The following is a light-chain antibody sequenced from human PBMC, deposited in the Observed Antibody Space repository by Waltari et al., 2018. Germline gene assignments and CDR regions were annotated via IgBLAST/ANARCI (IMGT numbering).Light chain of an antibody. CDR3: QVWDSSSDHWV. J-gene: IGLJ3*02. CDR2: DDS. V-gene: IGLV3-21*03. CDR1: YLGSKS. Sequence: SYVLPQPPSVSVAPGKTARITCRGNYLGSKSVHWYQQKPGQAPVLVVYDDSDRPSGIPERFAGSNSGNTATLTISRVEAGDEADYYCQVWDSSSDHWVFGGGTKLTVL.